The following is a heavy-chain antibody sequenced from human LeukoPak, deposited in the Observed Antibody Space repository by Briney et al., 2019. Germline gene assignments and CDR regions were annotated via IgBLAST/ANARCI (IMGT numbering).Heavy chain of an antibody. CDR2: INPSGGST. CDR3: ARATLWFGELWGVGLDY. Sequence: ASVNISCKASGYTFTSYHMHWVRQAPGQGLEWMGIINPSGGSTRYEQKFQGRVTMTRDTSTSTFYMELSSLRSEDTAVYYCARATLWFGELWGVGLDYWGQETLVTVSS. J-gene: IGHJ4*02. D-gene: IGHD3-10*01. CDR1: GYTFTSYH. V-gene: IGHV1-46*01.